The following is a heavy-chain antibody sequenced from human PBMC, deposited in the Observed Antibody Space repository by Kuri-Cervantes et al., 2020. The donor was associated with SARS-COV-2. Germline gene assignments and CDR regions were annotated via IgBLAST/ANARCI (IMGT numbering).Heavy chain of an antibody. J-gene: IGHJ6*02. V-gene: IGHV4-59*12. CDR2: IYYSGST. Sequence: SCTGSCGPISRYYWSWIRQPPGKGLEWIGYIYYSGSTNYNPSLKSRVTISVDTSKNQFSLKLSSVTAADTAVYYCAKYYDSSGPLAYGMDVWGQGTTVTVSS. CDR3: AKYYDSSGPLAYGMDV. D-gene: IGHD3-22*01. CDR1: CGPISRYY.